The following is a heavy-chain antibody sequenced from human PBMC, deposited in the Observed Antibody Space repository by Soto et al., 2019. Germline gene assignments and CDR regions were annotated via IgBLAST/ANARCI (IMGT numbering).Heavy chain of an antibody. Sequence: GGSLRLSCAASRFTFSSYGMHWVRQAPGKGLEWVAVISYDGSNKYYADSVKGRFTISRDNSKNTLYLQMNSLRAEDTAVYYCAIYSSGWYPLDYWGQGTLVTVSS. CDR2: ISYDGSNK. V-gene: IGHV3-30*03. D-gene: IGHD6-19*01. CDR3: AIYSSGWYPLDY. J-gene: IGHJ4*02. CDR1: RFTFSSYG.